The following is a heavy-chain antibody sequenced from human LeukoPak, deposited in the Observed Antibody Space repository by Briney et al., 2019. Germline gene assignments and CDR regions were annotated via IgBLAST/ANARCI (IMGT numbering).Heavy chain of an antibody. D-gene: IGHD3-9*01. J-gene: IGHJ4*02. V-gene: IGHV4-30-4*01. CDR3: ASEQGDILTGVIDY. Sequence: SQTLSLTCTVSGGSISSGDYYWSWIRQPPGKGLEWIGYIYYSGSTYYNPSLKSQVTISVDTSKNQFSLKLSSVTAADTAVYYCASEQGDILTGVIDYWGQGTLVTVSS. CDR1: GGSISSGDYY. CDR2: IYYSGST.